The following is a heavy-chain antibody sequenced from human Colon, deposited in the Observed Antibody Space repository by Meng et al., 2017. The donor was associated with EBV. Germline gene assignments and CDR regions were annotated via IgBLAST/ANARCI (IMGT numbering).Heavy chain of an antibody. D-gene: IGHD4-17*01. Sequence: WTWIRQPPGKGLEWIGEINHSGSTNYNPSLKSRVTISVDTSKNQFSLKVTSVTAADTAVYYCARYRLQNDYGDQLYYFDYLGQGSLVTVSA. J-gene: IGHJ4*02. V-gene: IGHV4-34*01. CDR3: ARYRLQNDYGDQLYYFDY. CDR2: INHSGST.